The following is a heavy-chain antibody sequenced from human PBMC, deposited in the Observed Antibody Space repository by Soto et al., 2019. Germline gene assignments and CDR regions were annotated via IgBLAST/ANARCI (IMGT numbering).Heavy chain of an antibody. D-gene: IGHD2-2*01. CDR2: INHIGST. CDR1: GGSFSGYY. Sequence: QVQLQQWGAGLLKPSETLSLTCAVYGGSFSGYYWSWFRQPPGKGREWMGEINHIGSTNYNPSLKSRVTISVDTSKNQFSLKLSSVTAADTAVYYCARDQSLDCSSTSCRLYYFDYWGQGTLVTVSS. V-gene: IGHV4-34*01. J-gene: IGHJ4*02. CDR3: ARDQSLDCSSTSCRLYYFDY.